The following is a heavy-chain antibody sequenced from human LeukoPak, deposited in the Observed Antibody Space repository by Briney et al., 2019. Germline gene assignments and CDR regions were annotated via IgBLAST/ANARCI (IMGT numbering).Heavy chain of an antibody. V-gene: IGHV4-30-4*01. CDR2: TYNSGST. D-gene: IGHD2-2*01. Sequence: SQTLSLTCTVSGGSISSGDYYWSWFRHPPGKGLEWIGYTYNSGSTYSNPSLKSRVTISVDTSKNQFSLKLSSVTAADTAVYYCASLYCSSTSCYVVDYWGQGTLVTVSS. J-gene: IGHJ4*02. CDR3: ASLYCSSTSCYVVDY. CDR1: GGSISSGDYY.